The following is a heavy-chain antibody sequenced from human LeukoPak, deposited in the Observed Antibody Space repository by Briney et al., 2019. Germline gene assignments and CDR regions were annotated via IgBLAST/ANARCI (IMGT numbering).Heavy chain of an antibody. D-gene: IGHD6-19*01. CDR2: ISGDGGST. Sequence: PGGSLRLSCAASGFTLDDYAMHWVRQAPGKGLEWVSLISGDGGSTYYADSVKGRFTISRDNSKNSLYLQMNSLRTEDTALYYCAIDHSVLQWLGDFDYWGQGTLVTVSS. J-gene: IGHJ4*02. CDR1: GFTLDDYA. V-gene: IGHV3-43*02. CDR3: AIDHSVLQWLGDFDY.